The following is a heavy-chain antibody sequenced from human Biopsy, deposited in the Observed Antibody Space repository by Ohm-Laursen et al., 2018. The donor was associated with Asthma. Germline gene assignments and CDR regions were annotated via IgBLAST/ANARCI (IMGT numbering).Heavy chain of an antibody. D-gene: IGHD4-17*01. CDR3: ASDFPKDYVRYNFQF. V-gene: IGHV1-24*01. J-gene: IGHJ4*02. CDR2: HDHEEGGT. Sequence: SVKVSCEISGYSLTDLSMHWVRQAPGQGLEWMGGHDHEEGGTVNARRFQGGVTMTEDTSTDTAYMELSSLSSDDTAVYYCASDFPKDYVRYNFQFWGQGTLVTVSS. CDR1: GYSLTDLS.